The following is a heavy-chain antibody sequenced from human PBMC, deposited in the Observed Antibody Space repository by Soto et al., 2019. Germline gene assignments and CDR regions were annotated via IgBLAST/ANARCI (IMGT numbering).Heavy chain of an antibody. D-gene: IGHD3-3*01. CDR3: ARESYDFWSGSRGGYFDY. CDR2: ISSSGSTI. Sequence: QVQLVESGGGLVKPGGSLRLSCAASGFTFSDYYMSWIRQAPGKGLEWISYISSSGSTIYYADSVKGRFTISMDNAKNSLYLQMNSLRAEDTAVYYCARESYDFWSGSRGGYFDYWGQGTLVTVSS. CDR1: GFTFSDYY. V-gene: IGHV3-11*01. J-gene: IGHJ4*02.